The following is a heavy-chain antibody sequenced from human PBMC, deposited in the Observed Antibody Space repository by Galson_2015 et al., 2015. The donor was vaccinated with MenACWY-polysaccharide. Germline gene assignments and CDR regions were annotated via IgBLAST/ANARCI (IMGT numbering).Heavy chain of an antibody. CDR2: ITVSGDNI. J-gene: IGHJ4*02. CDR1: GFTFTNYA. D-gene: IGHD5-24*01. CDR3: ARGRDGYNSDY. V-gene: IGHV3-23*01. Sequence: SLRLSCAASGFTFTNYAMSWVRQTPGEGLEWVSAITVSGDNIYYADSVRGRFIISRDNARNSLDLQMNSLRAEDTAVYYCARGRDGYNSDYWGQGTLVTVSS.